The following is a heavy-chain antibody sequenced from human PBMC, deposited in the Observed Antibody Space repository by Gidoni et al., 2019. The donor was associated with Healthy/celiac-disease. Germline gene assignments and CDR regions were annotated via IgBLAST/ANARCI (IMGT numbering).Heavy chain of an antibody. Sequence: QVQLVESGGGVVQPGRSLRLSCEASGFTFSSYAMHWVLQAPGKGLGLVEVISYDGSNKYYADSVKGRFTISRDNSKNTLYLQMNSLRAEDTAVYYCARAIAVAYLRLGPYYHYGMDVWGQGTTVTVSS. V-gene: IGHV3-30*01. J-gene: IGHJ6*02. CDR2: ISYDGSNK. D-gene: IGHD6-19*01. CDR3: ARAIAVAYLRLGPYYHYGMDV. CDR1: GFTFSSYA.